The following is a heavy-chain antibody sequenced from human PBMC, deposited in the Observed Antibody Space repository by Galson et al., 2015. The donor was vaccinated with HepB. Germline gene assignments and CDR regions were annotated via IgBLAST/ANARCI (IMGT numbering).Heavy chain of an antibody. CDR2: ISYDGSNK. V-gene: IGHV3-30*18. CDR3: AKMVASAYCGGDCYQKVPYYYYGMDV. D-gene: IGHD2-21*02. CDR1: GFTFSSYG. J-gene: IGHJ6*02. Sequence: SLRLSCAASGFTFSSYGMHWVRQAPGKGLEWVAVISYDGSNKYYADSVKGRFTISRDNSKNTLYLQMNSLRAEDTAVYYCAKMVASAYCGGDCYQKVPYYYYGMDVWGQGTTVTVSS.